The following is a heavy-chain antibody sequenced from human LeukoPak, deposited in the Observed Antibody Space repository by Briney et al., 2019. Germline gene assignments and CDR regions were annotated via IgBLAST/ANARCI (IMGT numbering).Heavy chain of an antibody. CDR1: GFTFSSYS. J-gene: IGHJ4*02. Sequence: GGSLRLSCAASGFTFSSYSMNWVRQAPGKGLEWVSSISRSSSYIYYADSVKGRFTISRDNAKNSLYLQMNSLRAEDTAVYYCARRAGAYSHPYDYWGQGTLVTVSS. CDR3: ARRAGAYSHPYDY. V-gene: IGHV3-21*01. D-gene: IGHD4/OR15-4a*01. CDR2: ISRSSSYI.